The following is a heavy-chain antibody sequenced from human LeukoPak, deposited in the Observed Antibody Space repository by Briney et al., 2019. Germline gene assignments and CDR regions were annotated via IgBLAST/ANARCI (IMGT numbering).Heavy chain of an antibody. Sequence: SVKVSCKASGGTFSSYAITWVRQAPGQGLEWMGRIIPILGIATYAQNFQGRVTITADKSTSTAYMELSSLRSEDTAVYYCARDLVVSCSSTSCPVAPSDFWGQGTLVTVSS. CDR1: GGTFSSYA. CDR3: ARDLVVSCSSTSCPVAPSDF. J-gene: IGHJ4*02. V-gene: IGHV1-69*04. D-gene: IGHD2-2*01. CDR2: IIPILGIA.